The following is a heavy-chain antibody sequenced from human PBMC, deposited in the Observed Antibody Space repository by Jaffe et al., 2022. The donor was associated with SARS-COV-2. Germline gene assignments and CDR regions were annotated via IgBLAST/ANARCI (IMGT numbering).Heavy chain of an antibody. CDR2: IYPGDSDT. Sequence: EVQLVQSGAEMKKPGESVKISCEGSGYTFRNFWIGWVRQVPGKGLEWMGIIYPGDSDTKYSPSFEGQVTMSADTSSNTAYLQWQSLKTSDTAMYFCARLYGSQLDSWGQGTLVTVSS. J-gene: IGHJ4*02. V-gene: IGHV5-51*01. CDR1: GYTFRNFW. CDR3: ARLYGSQLDS. D-gene: IGHD3-10*01.